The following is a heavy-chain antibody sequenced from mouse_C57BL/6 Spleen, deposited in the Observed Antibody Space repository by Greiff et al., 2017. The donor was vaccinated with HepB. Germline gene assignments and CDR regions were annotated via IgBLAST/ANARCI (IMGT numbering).Heavy chain of an antibody. J-gene: IGHJ2*01. V-gene: IGHV1-82*01. CDR1: GYAFSSSW. CDR3: ARWTAQATGYFDY. Sequence: QVQLKESGPELVKPGASVKISCKASGYAFSSSWMNWVKQRPGKGLEWIGRIYPGDGDTNYNGKFKGKATLTADKSSSTAYMQLSSLTSEDSAVYFCARWTAQATGYFDYWGQGTTLTVSS. CDR2: IYPGDGDT. D-gene: IGHD3-2*02.